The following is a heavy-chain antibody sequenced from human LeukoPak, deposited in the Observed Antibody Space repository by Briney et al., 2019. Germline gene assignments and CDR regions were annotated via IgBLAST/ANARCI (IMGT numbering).Heavy chain of an antibody. J-gene: IGHJ4*02. CDR1: GFIVSNNY. D-gene: IGHD6-19*01. Sequence: GGSLRLSCAASGFIVSNNYMTWVRQAPGKGLEWVSVIYIGGSTYYADSVKGRFTISRHNSKNTLFLQMDSLRVEDTAVYYCASSSNGYYYWGQGTLVTVSS. CDR2: IYIGGST. V-gene: IGHV3-53*04. CDR3: ASSSNGYYY.